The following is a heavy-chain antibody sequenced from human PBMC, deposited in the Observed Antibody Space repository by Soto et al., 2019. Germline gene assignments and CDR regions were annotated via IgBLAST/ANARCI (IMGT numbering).Heavy chain of an antibody. CDR2: IIPIFGTA. Sequence: ASVKVSCKASGGTFSSYAISWVRQAPGQGLEWMGGIIPIFGTANYAQKFQGRVTITADESTSTAYMELSSLRSEDTAVYYCARDRAPNDYGFGVGANHAFDIWGQGTMVTVSS. D-gene: IGHD3-16*01. J-gene: IGHJ3*02. V-gene: IGHV1-69*13. CDR1: GGTFSSYA. CDR3: ARDRAPNDYGFGVGANHAFDI.